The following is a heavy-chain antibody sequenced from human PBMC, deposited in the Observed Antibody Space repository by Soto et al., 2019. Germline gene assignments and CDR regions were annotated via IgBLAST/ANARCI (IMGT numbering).Heavy chain of an antibody. J-gene: IGHJ6*02. CDR2: IYPGDSDT. Sequence: PGESLKISCKGSGYSFTSYWIGWVRQMPGKGLEWMGIIYPGDSDTRYSPSFQGQVTISADKSISTAYLQWSSLKAPDTAMYYCARQGLGSSSSHGMDVWGQGTTVTVSS. CDR3: ARQGLGSSSSHGMDV. D-gene: IGHD6-6*01. CDR1: GYSFTSYW. V-gene: IGHV5-51*01.